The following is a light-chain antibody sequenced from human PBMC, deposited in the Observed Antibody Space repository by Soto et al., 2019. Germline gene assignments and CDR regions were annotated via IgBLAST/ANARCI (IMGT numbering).Light chain of an antibody. CDR3: CSFTSSNTHV. CDR2: EVN. J-gene: IGLJ1*01. V-gene: IGLV2-23*02. CDR1: SSDFGNYNL. Sequence: QSVLTQHASVSGSPGQSITISCTGTSSDFGNYNLVSWYQQHPGKVPKLILFEVNKRPSGVSGRFSGSKSGNTASLTISGLQAEDEADYYCCSFTSSNTHVFGTGTKVTV.